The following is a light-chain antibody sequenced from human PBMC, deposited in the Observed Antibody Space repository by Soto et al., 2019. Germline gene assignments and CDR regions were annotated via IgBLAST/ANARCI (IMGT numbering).Light chain of an antibody. Sequence: DIQMTQSPSTLSASVGDRVTITCRASQSINDWLAWYQQKPGKAPKVLMYKASSLESGVPSRFSGSGSGTEFTLTIGSLQPDDFANYYCQQYNSYPFTFGPGTKVDIK. V-gene: IGKV1-5*03. CDR1: QSINDW. J-gene: IGKJ3*01. CDR2: KAS. CDR3: QQYNSYPFT.